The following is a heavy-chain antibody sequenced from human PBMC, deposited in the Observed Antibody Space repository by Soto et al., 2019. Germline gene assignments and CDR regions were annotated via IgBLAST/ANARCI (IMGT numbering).Heavy chain of an antibody. CDR1: GFTFSTHA. V-gene: IGHV3-23*01. CDR3: VKDWSGDKCPCMDV. Sequence: AQLSESGGDSVQPGGSLRLSCGASGFTFSTHAMSWVRRVPGKGLEWASAISGSGDRTYYADSVKGRFTISRDNSRNMLYLQMNSLSAEDTAIYYCVKDWSGDKCPCMDVWGPGTTVTVSS. CDR2: ISGSGDRT. J-gene: IGHJ6*02. D-gene: IGHD3-3*01.